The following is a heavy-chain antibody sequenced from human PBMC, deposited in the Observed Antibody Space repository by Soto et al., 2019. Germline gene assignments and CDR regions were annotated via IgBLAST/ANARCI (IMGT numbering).Heavy chain of an antibody. CDR1: GYTLTELS. J-gene: IGHJ3*02. Sequence: ASVKVSCKVSGYTLTELSMHWVRQAPGKGLEWMGGFDPEDGETIYAQKFQSRVTMTEDTSTDTAYMELSSLRSEDTAVYYCATPIPIVVVVAATQGAFDIWGQGTMVTVSS. CDR2: FDPEDGET. V-gene: IGHV1-24*01. D-gene: IGHD2-15*01. CDR3: ATPIPIVVVVAATQGAFDI.